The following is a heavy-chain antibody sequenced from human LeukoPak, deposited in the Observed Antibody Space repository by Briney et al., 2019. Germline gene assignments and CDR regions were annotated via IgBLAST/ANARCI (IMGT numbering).Heavy chain of an antibody. V-gene: IGHV1-2*02. J-gene: IGHJ2*01. CDR2: INPNSGGT. Sequence: ASVKVSCKXSGYTFTGNYMHWMRQAPGQGLEWMGWINPNSGGTNYAQKFQGRVTMTRDTSISTAYMELSRLRSDDTAVYYCARDYSALYWYFDLWGRGTLVTVSS. CDR1: GYTFTGNY. CDR3: ARDYSALYWYFDL. D-gene: IGHD2-15*01.